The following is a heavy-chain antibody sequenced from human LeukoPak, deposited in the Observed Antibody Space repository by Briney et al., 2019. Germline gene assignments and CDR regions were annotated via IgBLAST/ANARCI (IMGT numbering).Heavy chain of an antibody. Sequence: GGSLRLSCAASGFTFSDYYMSWIRQAPGKGLEWVAYISSSGNTRYYADSVKGRFTISRDNAKNSLYLQMNSLRAEDTAVYYCACGGMAAFDSWSQGTLVTVSS. CDR1: GFTFSDYY. V-gene: IGHV3-11*04. CDR2: ISSSGNTR. J-gene: IGHJ4*02. D-gene: IGHD5-24*01. CDR3: ACGGMAAFDS.